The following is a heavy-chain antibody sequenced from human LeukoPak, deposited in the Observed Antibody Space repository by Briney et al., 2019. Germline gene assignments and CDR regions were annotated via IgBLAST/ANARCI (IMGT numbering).Heavy chain of an antibody. CDR1: GFTFNIYA. Sequence: RGSLRLSRAASGFTFNIYAMSWVRQAPGKGLEWVSDISGNGGSTYYADSVKGRFTISRDNYKNTVYLQMNSLRAEDTAVYYCAKNTGQTSEYSYGFNCWGQGTLVTVSS. CDR2: ISGNGGST. V-gene: IGHV3-23*01. J-gene: IGHJ4*02. D-gene: IGHD5-18*01. CDR3: AKNTGQTSEYSYGFNC.